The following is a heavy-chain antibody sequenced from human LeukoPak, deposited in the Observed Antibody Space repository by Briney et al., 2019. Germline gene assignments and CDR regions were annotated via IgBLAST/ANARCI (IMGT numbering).Heavy chain of an antibody. Sequence: GGSLRLSCAASGFTFSNYVMYWVRQAPGKGLEWVAVISYDGSNKYYVDSVKGRFTISRDNSKNTLYLQMNSLRAEDTALYYCARDALPAAMAYYFDYSGQGTLVTVSS. CDR3: ARDALPAAMAYYFDY. V-gene: IGHV3-30-3*01. J-gene: IGHJ4*02. D-gene: IGHD2-2*01. CDR1: GFTFSNYV. CDR2: ISYDGSNK.